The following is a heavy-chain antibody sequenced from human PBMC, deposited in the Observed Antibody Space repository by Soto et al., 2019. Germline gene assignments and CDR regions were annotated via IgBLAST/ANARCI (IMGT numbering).Heavy chain of an antibody. V-gene: IGHV4-34*01. D-gene: IGHD3-3*01. CDR2: INHSGST. Sequence: SETLSLTCAVYGGSVSWYYWTWLRQPPGKGLEWIGEINHSGSTDYNPALKSRVTMSVDTSKNQFSLRVTSVTAADTAVYYCVRARFDSWSHIYYGLDVWGQGTTVTVSS. CDR1: GGSVSWYY. J-gene: IGHJ6*02. CDR3: VRARFDSWSHIYYGLDV.